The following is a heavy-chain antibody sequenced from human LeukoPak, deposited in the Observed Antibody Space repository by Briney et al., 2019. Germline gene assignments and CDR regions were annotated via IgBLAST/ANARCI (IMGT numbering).Heavy chain of an antibody. V-gene: IGHV1-8*01. Sequence: ASVKVSCKASRYTFTSYDINWVRQATGQGLEWMGWMNPNSGNTGYAQKFQGRVTMTSNTSISTAYMELSSLRSEDTAVYYCARVRCSGGSCRLNFDYWGQGTLVTVSP. D-gene: IGHD2-15*01. CDR1: RYTFTSYD. CDR2: MNPNSGNT. CDR3: ARVRCSGGSCRLNFDY. J-gene: IGHJ4*02.